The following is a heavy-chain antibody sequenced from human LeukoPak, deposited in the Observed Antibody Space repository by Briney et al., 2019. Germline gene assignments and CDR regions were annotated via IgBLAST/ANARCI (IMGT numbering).Heavy chain of an antibody. V-gene: IGHV3-30*02. CDR3: AKAGARGYYDSSGYTPRHNWFDP. CDR1: GFTFSSYG. J-gene: IGHJ5*02. Sequence: GGSLRLSCAASGFTFSSYGMHWVRQAPGKGLEWVAVIRYDGSNKYYADSVKGRLTISRDNSKNTLYLQMNSLRAEDTAVYYCAKAGARGYYDSSGYTPRHNWFDPWGQGTLVTVSS. D-gene: IGHD3-22*01. CDR2: IRYDGSNK.